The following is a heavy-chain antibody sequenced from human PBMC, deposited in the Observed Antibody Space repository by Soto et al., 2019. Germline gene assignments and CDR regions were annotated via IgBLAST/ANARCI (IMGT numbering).Heavy chain of an antibody. Sequence: PSETLSLTCAGSGVSINRYYWSWIRQPPGKALEWIGYIYYSGTTNYNPSLKSRVTISVDTSKNQFSLRLSSVTAADTAVYYCARAGGRYAITAYDVWGQGTLVS. D-gene: IGHD1-26*01. CDR3: ARAGGRYAITAYDV. J-gene: IGHJ3*01. CDR1: GVSINRYY. CDR2: IYYSGTT. V-gene: IGHV4-59*01.